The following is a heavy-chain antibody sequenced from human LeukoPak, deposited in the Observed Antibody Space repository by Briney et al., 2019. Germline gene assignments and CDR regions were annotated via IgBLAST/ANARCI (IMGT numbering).Heavy chain of an antibody. CDR3: ARVGDDYGDYIWFDP. V-gene: IGHV1-69*13. D-gene: IGHD4-17*01. CDR1: GGTFSSYA. CDR2: IIPIFGTA. Sequence: SVKVSCRASGGTFSSYAISWVRQAPGQGLEWMGGIIPIFGTANYAQKFQGRVTITADESTSTAYMELSSLRSEDTAVYYCARVGDDYGDYIWFDPWGQGTLVTVSS. J-gene: IGHJ5*02.